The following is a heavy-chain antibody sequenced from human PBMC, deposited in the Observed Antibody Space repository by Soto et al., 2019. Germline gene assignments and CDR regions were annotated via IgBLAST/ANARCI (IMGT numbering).Heavy chain of an antibody. D-gene: IGHD2-2*01. V-gene: IGHV5-51*01. J-gene: IGHJ6*03. CDR1: GYSFTSYW. CDR2: IYPGDSDT. Sequence: GESLKISCKGSGYSFTSYWIGWVRQMPGKGLEWMGIIYPGDSDTRYSPSFQGQVTISADKSISTAYLQWSSLKASDTAMYYCARQGYQLLWPSGDYMDVWGKGTTVTVSS. CDR3: ARQGYQLLWPSGDYMDV.